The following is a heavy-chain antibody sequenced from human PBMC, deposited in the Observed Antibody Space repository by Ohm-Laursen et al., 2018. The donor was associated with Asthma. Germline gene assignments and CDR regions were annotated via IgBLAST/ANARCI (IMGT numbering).Heavy chain of an antibody. CDR1: GYTFTAYY. Sequence: AASVKVSCKASGYTFTAYYMHWVRQAPGQGLEWMGRFNPNDGATSFAQKFQGRVTMTWDTSITTAYMELSRLTSDDTAVYYCASGLAGDYGDYVPDFWGQGSLVTVSA. D-gene: IGHD4-17*01. V-gene: IGHV1-2*06. J-gene: IGHJ4*02. CDR2: FNPNDGAT. CDR3: ASGLAGDYGDYVPDF.